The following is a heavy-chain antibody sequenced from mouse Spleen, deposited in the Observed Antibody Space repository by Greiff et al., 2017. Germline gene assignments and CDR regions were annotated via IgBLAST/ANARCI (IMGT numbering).Heavy chain of an antibody. CDR3: TNSYYSNYVSFAY. J-gene: IGHJ3*01. Sequence: QVQLQQSGAELVRPGASVTLSCKASGYTFTDYEMHWVKQTPVHGLEWIGAIDPETGGTAYNQKFKGKAILTADKSSSTAYMELRSLTSEDSAVYYCTNSYYSNYVSFAYWGQGTLVTVSA. V-gene: IGHV1-15*01. CDR2: IDPETGGT. D-gene: IGHD2-5*01. CDR1: GYTFTDYE.